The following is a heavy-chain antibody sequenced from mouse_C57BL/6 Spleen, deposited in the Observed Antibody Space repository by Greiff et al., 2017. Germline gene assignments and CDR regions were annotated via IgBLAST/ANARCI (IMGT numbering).Heavy chain of an antibody. J-gene: IGHJ3*01. CDR3: ARRNDPGWFAY. CDR1: GYTFTSYW. CDR2: IYPSDSET. D-gene: IGHD2-3*01. V-gene: IGHV1-61*01. Sequence: QVQLQQPGAELVRPGSSVKLSCKASGYTFTSYWMDWVKQRPGQGLEWIGNIYPSDSETHYNQKFKDKATLTVDKSSSTAYMQLSSLTSEDSAVYYCARRNDPGWFAYWGQGTLVTVSA.